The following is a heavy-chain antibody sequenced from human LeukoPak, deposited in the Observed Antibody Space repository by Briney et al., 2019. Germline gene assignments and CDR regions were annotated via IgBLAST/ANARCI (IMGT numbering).Heavy chain of an antibody. Sequence: PGGSLRLSCAASGFTFSSYAMSWVRQAPGKGLEWVAVISYDGNNKYYADSVKGRFTISRDNSKNTLYLQMNSLRAEDTAVYYCARGTAYRAYYDFWSGPYAWFDPWGQGTLVTVSS. V-gene: IGHV3-30-3*01. CDR3: ARGTAYRAYYDFWSGPYAWFDP. D-gene: IGHD3-3*01. CDR1: GFTFSSYA. CDR2: ISYDGNNK. J-gene: IGHJ5*02.